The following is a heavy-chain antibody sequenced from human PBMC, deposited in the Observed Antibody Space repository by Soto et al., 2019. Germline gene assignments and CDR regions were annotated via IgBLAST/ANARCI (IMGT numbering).Heavy chain of an antibody. CDR2: ISGSGGST. V-gene: IGHV3-23*01. CDR3: AKDHILYSSGWYVDWFDP. Sequence: EVQLLESGGGLVQPGGSLRLSCAASGFTFSSYAMSWVRQAPGKGLEWVSAISGSGGSTYYADSVKGRFTISRDNSKNTLYLQMNSLRAEDTAVYYCAKDHILYSSGWYVDWFDPWGQGPLVTVSS. J-gene: IGHJ5*02. CDR1: GFTFSSYA. D-gene: IGHD6-13*01.